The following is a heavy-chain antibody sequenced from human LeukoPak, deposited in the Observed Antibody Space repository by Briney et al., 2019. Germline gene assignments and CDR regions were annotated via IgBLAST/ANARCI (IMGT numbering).Heavy chain of an antibody. CDR2: ISSSSNYI. CDR1: GFTFSFYS. J-gene: IGHJ4*02. D-gene: IGHD3-10*01. CDR3: ARDLHGESCTTPNCS. V-gene: IGHV3-21*01. Sequence: GGSLRLSCAASGFTFSFYSMNWVRQAPGKGLEWISSISSSSNYIYYADSAKGRFTISRDNAKNSLYLQMNSLRADDTAMYYCARDLHGESCTTPNCSWGQGTLVTVSS.